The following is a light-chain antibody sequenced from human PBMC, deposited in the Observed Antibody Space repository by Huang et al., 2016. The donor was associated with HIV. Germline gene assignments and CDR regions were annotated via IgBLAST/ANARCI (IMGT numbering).Light chain of an antibody. Sequence: EIVMTQSPATLSVSPGERATLSCRGSQSVSSNLAWYQQKPGQAPRLLIYGASTRATGVPARFSGSGYGTEFTLAISSLQSEDFVIYYCQQYNNWPRTFGQGTRVEIK. J-gene: IGKJ1*01. CDR3: QQYNNWPRT. CDR1: QSVSSN. CDR2: GAS. V-gene: IGKV3-15*01.